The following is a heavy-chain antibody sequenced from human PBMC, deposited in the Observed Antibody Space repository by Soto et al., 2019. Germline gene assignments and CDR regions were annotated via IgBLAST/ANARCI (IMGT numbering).Heavy chain of an antibody. Sequence: QVQLVQSGAEVKKPGSSVKVSCKASGGTFSSYAISWVRQAPGQGLEWMGGIIPIFGTANYAQKFQGRVTITADESTSTADMERSSLRSEDTAVYYCARARGILEWLPSGDYWGQGTLVTVSS. D-gene: IGHD3-3*01. V-gene: IGHV1-69*12. CDR3: ARARGILEWLPSGDY. CDR1: GGTFSSYA. CDR2: IIPIFGTA. J-gene: IGHJ4*02.